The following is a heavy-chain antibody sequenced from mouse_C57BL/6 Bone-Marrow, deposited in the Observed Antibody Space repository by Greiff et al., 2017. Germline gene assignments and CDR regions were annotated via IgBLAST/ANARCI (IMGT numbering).Heavy chain of an antibody. CDR2: ISNGGGST. J-gene: IGHJ2*01. CDR3: ARPNYGSSLDY. V-gene: IGHV5-12*01. D-gene: IGHD1-1*01. CDR1: GFTFSDYY. Sequence: EVQLVESGGGLVQPGGSLKLSCAASGFTFSDYYMYWVRQTPEKRLEWVAYISNGGGSTYYPDTVKGRFTISRDNAKNTLYLQMSRLKSEDTAMYYCARPNYGSSLDYWGQGTTLTVSS.